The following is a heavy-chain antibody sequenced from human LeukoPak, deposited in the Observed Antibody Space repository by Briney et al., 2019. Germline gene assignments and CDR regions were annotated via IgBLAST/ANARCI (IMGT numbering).Heavy chain of an antibody. CDR1: GYTFTKYA. CDR2: LNTYTGDT. CDR3: TKDGETSYYMDV. Sequence: ASVTVSFKASGYTFTKYAINWVRQAPGQGLGWMGWLNTYTGDTYYAQKFQGRVTLTTQTSTTTAYMELRGLTSDDTAVYYCTKDGETSYYMDVWGGGTTVIVSS. J-gene: IGHJ6*03. D-gene: IGHD3-10*01. V-gene: IGHV1-18*01.